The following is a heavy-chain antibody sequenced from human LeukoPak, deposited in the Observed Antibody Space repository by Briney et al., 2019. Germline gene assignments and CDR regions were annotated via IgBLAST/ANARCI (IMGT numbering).Heavy chain of an antibody. J-gene: IGHJ4*02. CDR3: ARDHDYGGNYDY. Sequence: PGGSLRLSCAASGFTFSSYSMNWVRQAPGKGLEWVSHITASGTAMFYADSVKGRFTISRDNAKNSLYLQMNSLRAEDTAVYYCARDHDYGGNYDYWGQGTLVTVSS. CDR1: GFTFSSYS. V-gene: IGHV3-48*01. D-gene: IGHD4-23*01. CDR2: ITASGTAM.